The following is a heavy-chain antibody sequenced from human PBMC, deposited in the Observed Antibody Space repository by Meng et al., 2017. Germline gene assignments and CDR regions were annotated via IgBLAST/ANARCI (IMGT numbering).Heavy chain of an antibody. D-gene: IGHD2-2*01. CDR2: IKQDGGEK. Sequence: GESLKISCAASGFTFSSYWMRWVRQAPGKGLEWVANIKQDGGEKYYVDSVKGRFTISRDNAKNSLYLQMNSLRAEDTAVYYCARYHPIGAFDIWGQGKTVNGSS. J-gene: IGHJ3*02. CDR3: ARYHPIGAFDI. V-gene: IGHV3-7*01. CDR1: GFTFSSYW.